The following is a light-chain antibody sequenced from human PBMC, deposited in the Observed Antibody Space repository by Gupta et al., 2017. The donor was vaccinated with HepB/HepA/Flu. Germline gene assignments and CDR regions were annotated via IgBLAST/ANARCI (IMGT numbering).Light chain of an antibody. CDR3: AAWDDSLNGVV. CDR2: GNN. Sequence: VTQPPSASGTPGQRVTISCSGSSSNIGTNTVNWYQQLPGTAPKLLAYGNNQRPSGVPDRFTGSKSGTSAYLDISGLQSEDEAEDDGAAWDDSLNGVVCGGGTKLTVL. CDR1: SSNIGTNT. V-gene: IGLV1-44*01. J-gene: IGLJ2*01.